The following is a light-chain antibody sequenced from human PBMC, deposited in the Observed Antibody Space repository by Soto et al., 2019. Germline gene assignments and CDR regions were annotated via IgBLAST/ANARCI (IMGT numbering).Light chain of an antibody. V-gene: IGLV1-44*01. Sequence: QSVLAQPPSASGTPGQRVTVSCSGTYSNIGINDVHWYRQLSGTAPQILIYDTSQRATGVPDRFSGSRSGTSASLVISGLQTEDEADYHCAAWDDSLNGYVFGAGTQLTVL. J-gene: IGLJ1*01. CDR2: DTS. CDR1: YSNIGIND. CDR3: AAWDDSLNGYV.